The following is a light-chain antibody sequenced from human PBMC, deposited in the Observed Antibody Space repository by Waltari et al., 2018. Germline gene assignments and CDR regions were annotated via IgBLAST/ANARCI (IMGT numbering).Light chain of an antibody. CDR3: QQTYSAPLYT. Sequence: DVQMTQSPSSLSASVGDRVTITCRESQTISRYLNWYQQKPGKVPKLLIYSASSLQNGVPSRFSGSGSGTDFTLTISSLQPEDFATYYCQQTYSAPLYTFGQGTKLEIK. V-gene: IGKV1-39*01. J-gene: IGKJ2*01. CDR2: SAS. CDR1: QTISRY.